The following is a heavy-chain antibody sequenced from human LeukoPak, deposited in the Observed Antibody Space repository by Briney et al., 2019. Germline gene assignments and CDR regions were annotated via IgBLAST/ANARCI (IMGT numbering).Heavy chain of an antibody. CDR3: AKNHIAAAGKGVWFDP. CDR1: GGSISSSSYY. J-gene: IGHJ5*02. D-gene: IGHD6-13*01. Sequence: PSETLSLTCTVSGGSISSSSYYWGWIRQPPGKGLEWIGSIYYSGSTYYNPSLKSRVTISVDTSKNQFSLKLSSVTAADTAVYYCAKNHIAAAGKGVWFDPWGQGTLVTVSS. CDR2: IYYSGST. V-gene: IGHV4-39*07.